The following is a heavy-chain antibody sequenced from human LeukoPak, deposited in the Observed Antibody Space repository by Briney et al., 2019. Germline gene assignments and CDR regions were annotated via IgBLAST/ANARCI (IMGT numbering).Heavy chain of an antibody. J-gene: IGHJ1*01. V-gene: IGHV4-34*01. CDR1: GPSFSGDY. D-gene: IGHD5-24*01. CDR2: INQSGRT. Sequence: SDTVSLTCALYGPSFSGDYWRWTRQPPGKGLEWLGEINQSGRTNYNPPLRSRVTISVDMSKNQFSLKLTALTAADTAVYYCARRWGRGLQNLRAYWGQGTPLTVSS. CDR3: ARRWGRGLQNLRAY.